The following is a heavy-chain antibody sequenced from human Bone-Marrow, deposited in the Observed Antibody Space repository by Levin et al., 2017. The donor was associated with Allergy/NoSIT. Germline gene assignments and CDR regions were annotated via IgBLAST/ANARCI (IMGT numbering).Heavy chain of an antibody. CDR3: AKGTNYDILTGYYKY. Sequence: SLKISCAASGFTFDDYAMHWVRQAPGKGLEWVSGISWNSGSIGYADSVKGRFTISRDNAKNSLYLQMNSLRAEDTALYYCAKGTNYDILTGYYKYWGQGTLVTVSS. D-gene: IGHD3-9*01. CDR1: GFTFDDYA. V-gene: IGHV3-9*01. CDR2: ISWNSGSI. J-gene: IGHJ4*02.